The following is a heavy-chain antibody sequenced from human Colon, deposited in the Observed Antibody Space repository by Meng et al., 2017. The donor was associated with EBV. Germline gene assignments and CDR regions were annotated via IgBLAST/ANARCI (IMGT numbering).Heavy chain of an antibody. CDR2: IHYSGST. V-gene: IGHV4-31*04. Sequence: RLPESGPELVKPSQTLYLPCPVSGGASSSGPYYWGWIRQLPGKGLEWIADIHYSGSTYYSPSLKSRVTISVDTSKNQLSLKLSSMTAADTAVYYCARYVFDSSSLYSNWFDPWGQGTLVTVSS. CDR1: GGASSSGPYY. CDR3: ARYVFDSSSLYSNWFDP. D-gene: IGHD3-22*01. J-gene: IGHJ5*02.